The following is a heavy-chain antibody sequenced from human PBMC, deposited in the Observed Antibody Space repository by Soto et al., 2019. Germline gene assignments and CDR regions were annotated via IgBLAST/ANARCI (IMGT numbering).Heavy chain of an antibody. Sequence: QVQLVESGGGVVQPGRSLRLSCAASGFTFHIYGMHWVRQAPGKGLEWVAVISYDGNLEYYADSVKGRFTISRDNSKNKLDLQMNSLRADDTAVYYCAKGSGYTYAPEDGYFDYWGQGTLVTVSS. CDR3: AKGSGYTYAPEDGYFDY. J-gene: IGHJ4*02. CDR1: GFTFHIYG. CDR2: ISYDGNLE. V-gene: IGHV3-30*18. D-gene: IGHD5-18*01.